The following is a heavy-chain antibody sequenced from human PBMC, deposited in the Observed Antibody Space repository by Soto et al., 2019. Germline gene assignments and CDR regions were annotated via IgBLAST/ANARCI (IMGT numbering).Heavy chain of an antibody. CDR2: IIPILGIA. Sequence: QVQLVHSGAEVKKPGSSVKVSCKASGGTFSSYTISWVRQAPGQGLEWMGRIIPILGIANYAQKFQGRVTITADKSTSTAYMELSSLRSEDTAVYYCASPKYCSGGSCYAEPFDYWGQGTLVTVSS. J-gene: IGHJ4*02. V-gene: IGHV1-69*02. CDR3: ASPKYCSGGSCYAEPFDY. D-gene: IGHD2-15*01. CDR1: GGTFSSYT.